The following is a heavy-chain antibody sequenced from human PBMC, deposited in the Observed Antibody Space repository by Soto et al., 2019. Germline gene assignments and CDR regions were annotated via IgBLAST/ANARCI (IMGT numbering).Heavy chain of an antibody. Sequence: ASVKVSCKASGYTVTSYYMHWVRQAPGQGLEWMGIINPDGGSTSCAQKFQGRVTVTRDTPTTTVYMELSSLRSEDTAVYYCARVGPYYESSGYYYFDYWGKGTPVTVSP. CDR2: INPDGGST. CDR1: GYTVTSYY. J-gene: IGHJ4*02. V-gene: IGHV1-46*01. D-gene: IGHD3-22*01. CDR3: ARVGPYYESSGYYYFDY.